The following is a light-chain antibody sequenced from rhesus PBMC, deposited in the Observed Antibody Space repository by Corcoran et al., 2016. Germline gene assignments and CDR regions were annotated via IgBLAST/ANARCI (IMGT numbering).Light chain of an antibody. CDR3: QQYSNWPLT. CDR2: GAS. J-gene: IGKJ4*01. V-gene: IGKV3S9*01. Sequence: EIVMTQSPATLSLSPGERATLSCRASQSVSSYVAWYQQKPEQAPRSLIYGASSRATGIPDRFSGSGSGTDCTITISSLEPEDFAVYYGQQYSNWPLTFGGGTKVGIK. CDR1: QSVSSY.